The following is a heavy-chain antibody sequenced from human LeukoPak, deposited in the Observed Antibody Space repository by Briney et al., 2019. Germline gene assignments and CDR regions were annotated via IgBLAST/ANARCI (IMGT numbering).Heavy chain of an antibody. CDR1: RFSFSDYD. Sequence: GGSLRLSCRASRFSFSDYDMHWVRQAPGKGLEWVAVIWYGGSNKYYADSVKGRFTISRDNSKNTLYLQMNSLRAEDTAVYYCARYSSSWYSPFDYWGQGTLVTVSS. D-gene: IGHD6-13*01. CDR2: IWYGGSNK. J-gene: IGHJ4*02. V-gene: IGHV3-33*08. CDR3: ARYSSSWYSPFDY.